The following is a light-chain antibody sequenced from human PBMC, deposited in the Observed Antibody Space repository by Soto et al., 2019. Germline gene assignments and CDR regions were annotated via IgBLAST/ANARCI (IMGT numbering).Light chain of an antibody. Sequence: AIRMTQSPSSFSASTGDRVTITCRASQGISSYLAWYQQKPGKAPKLLIYQASSLESGVPSRFSGSGSGAEFTLTFTSLQSDDFATYFCLQYYDYPLTFGTGTKVDI. CDR3: LQYYDYPLT. CDR2: QAS. CDR1: QGISSY. J-gene: IGKJ3*01. V-gene: IGKV1-8*01.